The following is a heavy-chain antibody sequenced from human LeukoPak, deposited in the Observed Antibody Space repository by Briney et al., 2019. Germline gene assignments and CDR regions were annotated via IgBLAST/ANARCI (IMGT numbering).Heavy chain of an antibody. CDR1: GFTFSSYE. CDR2: IKQDGSEK. CDR3: ARGRSLSY. D-gene: IGHD2/OR15-2a*01. V-gene: IGHV3-7*01. Sequence: GGSLRLSCAASGFTFSSYEMNWVRQAPGKGLEWVANIKQDGSEKYYVDSVKGRFTISRDNAKNSLYLQMNSLRAEDTAVYYCARGRSLSYWGQGTLVTVSS. J-gene: IGHJ4*02.